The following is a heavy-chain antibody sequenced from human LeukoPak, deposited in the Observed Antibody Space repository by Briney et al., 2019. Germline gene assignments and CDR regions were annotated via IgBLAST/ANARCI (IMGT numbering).Heavy chain of an antibody. D-gene: IGHD2-2*01. CDR1: GYAFTNYA. CDR3: ARGYCSSATCRHFDY. J-gene: IGHJ4*02. Sequence: ASVKVSCKASGYAFTNYAISWVRQAPGQGLEWMGWISVYNGNTNYAQKLQGRVTMTADTSTTTAYMELRSLRSDDTTVYYCARGYCSSATCRHFDYWGQGALVTVSS. V-gene: IGHV1-18*01. CDR2: ISVYNGNT.